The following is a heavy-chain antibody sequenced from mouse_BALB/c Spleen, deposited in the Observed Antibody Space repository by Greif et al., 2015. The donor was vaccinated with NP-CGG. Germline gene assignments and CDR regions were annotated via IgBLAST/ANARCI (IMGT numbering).Heavy chain of an antibody. CDR2: ISSGGSYT. J-gene: IGHJ2*01. Sequence: EVMLVESGGGLVKPGGSLKLSCAASGFTFSSCAMSWVRQTPEKRLEWVATISSGGSYTYYPDSVKGRFTISRDNAKNTLYLQMSSLRSEDTAMYYCAKSDLLKYFDYWGQGTTLTVSS. V-gene: IGHV5-9-1*01. CDR3: AKSDLLKYFDY. D-gene: IGHD1-3*01. CDR1: GFTFSSCA.